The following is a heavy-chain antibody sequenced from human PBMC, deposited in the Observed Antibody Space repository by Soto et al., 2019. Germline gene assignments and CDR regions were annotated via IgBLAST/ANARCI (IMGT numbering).Heavy chain of an antibody. D-gene: IGHD3-9*01. CDR1: GYTFTSYG. CDR2: ISADNGNT. Sequence: QVQLVQSGAEVKKPGASVKVSCKASGYTFTSYGISWVRQAPGQGLEWMGWISADNGNTNYAQKLQGRVTMTTDTSTSTAYMELRSRRSDDTAVYYCARGGEGYDILTGYNYYGMDVWGQGTTVTVSS. CDR3: ARGGEGYDILTGYNYYGMDV. V-gene: IGHV1-18*01. J-gene: IGHJ6*02.